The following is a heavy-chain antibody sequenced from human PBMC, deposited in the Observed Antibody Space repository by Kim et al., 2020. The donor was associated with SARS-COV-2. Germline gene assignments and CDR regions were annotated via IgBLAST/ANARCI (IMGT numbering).Heavy chain of an antibody. V-gene: IGHV3-30*01. D-gene: IGHD4-17*01. Sequence: DSVKGRFTISRDNSKNPLYLQMNSLRAEDTAVYYCARAYGGYADYYFDYWGQGTLVTVSS. J-gene: IGHJ4*02. CDR3: ARAYGGYADYYFDY.